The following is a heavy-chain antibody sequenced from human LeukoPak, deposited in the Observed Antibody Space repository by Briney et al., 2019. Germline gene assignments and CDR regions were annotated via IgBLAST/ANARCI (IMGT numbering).Heavy chain of an antibody. CDR2: ILYDGSHK. D-gene: IGHD6-19*01. V-gene: IGHV3-30-3*01. J-gene: IGHJ6*02. Sequence: GRSLRLSCAASGFTFSNYAMHWVRQALGKGLEWVAVILYDGSHKYYTDSVKGRFTISRDNSKNTLYLQMNSLRAEDTAVYYCARDRGDGGWTDYYGMDVWGQGTTVTVSS. CDR3: ARDRGDGGWTDYYGMDV. CDR1: GFTFSNYA.